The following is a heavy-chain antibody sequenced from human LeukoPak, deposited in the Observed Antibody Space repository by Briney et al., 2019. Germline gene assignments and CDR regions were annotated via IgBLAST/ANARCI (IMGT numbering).Heavy chain of an antibody. CDR3: AKSEGGVLRFLEWLLYLDY. V-gene: IGHV3-23*01. CDR2: ISGSGGSI. Sequence: GGSRRLSCAASGFTVSSYAMSWVRQAPGKGLEWVSAISGSGGSIYYADSVKGRFTISRDNSKNTLYLQMNSLRAEDTAVYYCAKSEGGVLRFLEWLLYLDYWGQGTLVTVSS. J-gene: IGHJ4*02. D-gene: IGHD3-3*01. CDR1: GFTVSSYA.